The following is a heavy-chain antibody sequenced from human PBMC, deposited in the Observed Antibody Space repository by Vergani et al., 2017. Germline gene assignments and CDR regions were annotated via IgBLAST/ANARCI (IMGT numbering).Heavy chain of an antibody. V-gene: IGHV3-43D*03. CDR3: AKGVVPAAKVFVSYGMDV. J-gene: IGHJ6*02. CDR1: GFTFDDYA. CDR2: ISWDGGST. Sequence: EVQLVESGGGLVQPGGSLRLSCAASGFTFDDYAMHWVRQAPGKGLEWVSLISWDGGSTYYADSVKGRFTISRDNSKNSLYLQMNSLRAEDTALYYCAKGVVPAAKVFVSYGMDVWGQGTTVTVSS. D-gene: IGHD2-2*01.